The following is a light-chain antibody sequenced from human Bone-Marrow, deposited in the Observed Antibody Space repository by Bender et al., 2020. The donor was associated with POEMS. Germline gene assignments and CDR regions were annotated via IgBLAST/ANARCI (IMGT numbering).Light chain of an antibody. CDR3: CSYAGNWV. CDR1: SSDVGTYDF. V-gene: IGLV2-23*01. CDR2: EGV. J-gene: IGLJ3*02. Sequence: QSALTQPASVSGSPGQVITISCTGTSSDVGTYDFVSWYQQHPGKAPKLMIYEGVKRPSGVSNRFSGSKSGNTASLTISGLQAEDEADYYCCSYAGNWVFGGGTKLTVL.